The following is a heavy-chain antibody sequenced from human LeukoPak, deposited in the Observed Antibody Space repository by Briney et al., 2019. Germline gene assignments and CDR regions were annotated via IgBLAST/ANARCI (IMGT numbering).Heavy chain of an antibody. V-gene: IGHV4-39*01. CDR3: AGTYYYDSSGYYPFDY. Sequence: PSETLSLTCTVSGGSISSSSYYWGWIRQPPGKGLEWIGSIYYSGSTYYNPSLKSRVTISVDTSKNQFSLKLSSVTAADTAVCYCAGTYYYDSSGYYPFDYWGQGTLVTVSS. J-gene: IGHJ4*02. CDR2: IYYSGST. D-gene: IGHD3-22*01. CDR1: GGSISSSSYY.